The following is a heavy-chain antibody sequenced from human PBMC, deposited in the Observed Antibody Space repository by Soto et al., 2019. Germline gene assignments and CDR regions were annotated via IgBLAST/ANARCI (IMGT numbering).Heavy chain of an antibody. J-gene: IGHJ6*03. Sequence: PGGSLRLSCAASGFTFSNYWMHWVRQAAGKGLVWVSRIKSDGSITTYADTVKGRFTISRDNAKNTLYLQMNSLRAEDTAVYYCAKDSSSSWYLYYYYYYMDVWGKGTTVTVSS. CDR1: GFTFSNYW. V-gene: IGHV3-74*01. CDR2: IKSDGSIT. CDR3: AKDSSSSWYLYYYYYYMDV. D-gene: IGHD6-13*01.